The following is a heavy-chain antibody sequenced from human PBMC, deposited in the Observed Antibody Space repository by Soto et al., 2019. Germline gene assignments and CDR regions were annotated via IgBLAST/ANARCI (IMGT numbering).Heavy chain of an antibody. CDR1: GLTFNSYA. J-gene: IGHJ5*02. Sequence: GGSLRLSCAASGLTFNSYAMSWVRQAPGKGLEWVSAISGGGGTTYYADSVKGRFTISRDNSKNTLSLQMNSLRAEDTALYYCATGNRSAYGPLASWGKGTLVPVS. CDR2: ISGGGGTT. V-gene: IGHV3-23*01. D-gene: IGHD5-12*01. CDR3: ATGNRSAYGPLAS.